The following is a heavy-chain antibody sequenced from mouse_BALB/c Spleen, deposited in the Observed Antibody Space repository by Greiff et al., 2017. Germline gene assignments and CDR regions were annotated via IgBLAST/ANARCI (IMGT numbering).Heavy chain of an antibody. CDR3: ARGPYGNYEYYDAMDY. CDR1: GFTFSDYG. D-gene: IGHD2-1*01. Sequence: EVHLVESGGGLVQPGGSRKLSCAASGFTFSDYGMAWVRQAPGKGPEWVAFISNLAYSIYYADTVTGRFTISRENAKNTLYLEMSSLRSEDTAMYYCARGPYGNYEYYDAMDYWGQGTSVTVSS. J-gene: IGHJ4*01. CDR2: ISNLAYSI. V-gene: IGHV5-15*02.